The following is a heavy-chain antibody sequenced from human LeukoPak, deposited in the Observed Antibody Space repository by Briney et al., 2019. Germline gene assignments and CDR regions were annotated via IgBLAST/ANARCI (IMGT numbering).Heavy chain of an antibody. Sequence: PSETLSLTCTVSGGSISSYYWSWIRQPPGKGLEWIGYIYYSGSTNYSPSLKSRLTISVDTSKNQFSLKLSSVTAADTAVYYCARTYGSSGLGYFDLWGRGALVTVSS. D-gene: IGHD6-13*01. CDR1: GGSISSYY. V-gene: IGHV4-59*01. CDR3: ARTYGSSGLGYFDL. J-gene: IGHJ2*01. CDR2: IYYSGST.